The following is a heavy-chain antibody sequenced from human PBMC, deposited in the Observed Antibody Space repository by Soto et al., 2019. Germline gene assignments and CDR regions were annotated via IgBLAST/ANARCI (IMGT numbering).Heavy chain of an antibody. CDR3: ARENGDPEGDWFDP. J-gene: IGHJ5*02. Sequence: SETLSLTCTVSGGSISSYYWSWIRQPPGKGLEWIGYIYYSGSTNYNPSLKSRVTISVDTSKNQFSLKLSSVTAADTAVYYCARENGDPEGDWFDPWGQGTLVTVSS. CDR1: GGSISSYY. V-gene: IGHV4-59*01. CDR2: IYYSGST. D-gene: IGHD4-17*01.